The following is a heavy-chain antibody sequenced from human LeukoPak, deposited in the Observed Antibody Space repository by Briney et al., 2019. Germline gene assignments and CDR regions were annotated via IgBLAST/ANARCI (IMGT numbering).Heavy chain of an antibody. CDR3: ARDSDLDSSGYYSDY. D-gene: IGHD3-22*01. J-gene: IGHJ4*02. CDR1: GFTFSDYY. CDR2: ISSNGSTI. V-gene: IGHV3-11*01. Sequence: GGSLRLSCAASGFTFSDYYMSWIRQAPGKGLEWVSYISSNGSTIFYADSVKGRFTISRDNAKNSLYLQMNSLRAEDTAVYYCARDSDLDSSGYYSDYWGQGTLVTVSS.